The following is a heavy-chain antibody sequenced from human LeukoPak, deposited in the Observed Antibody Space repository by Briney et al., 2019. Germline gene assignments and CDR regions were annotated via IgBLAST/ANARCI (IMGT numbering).Heavy chain of an antibody. CDR3: ARSYDISNWFDP. V-gene: IGHV5-51*01. D-gene: IGHD3-9*01. J-gene: IGHJ5*02. CDR1: GYSFPNYW. Sequence: GESLKISCKGSGYSFPNYWIGWVRQMPGKGLEWMGIILPHDSDTRYNPSFQGQVTMSADMSISTAYLQWSSLKASDTAMYYCARSYDISNWFDPWGQGTLVTVSS. CDR2: ILPHDSDT.